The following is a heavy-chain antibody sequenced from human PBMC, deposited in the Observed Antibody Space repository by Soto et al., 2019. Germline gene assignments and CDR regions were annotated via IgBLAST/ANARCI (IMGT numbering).Heavy chain of an antibody. CDR1: GFTFSSYA. V-gene: IGHV3-23*01. J-gene: IGHJ4*02. Sequence: EVQLLESGGGLVQPGGSLRLSCAASGFTFSSYAMSWVRQAPGKGLEWVSAISGSGGSTYYADSVKGRFTISRDNSKNTLYLQMNSLRAEDTAVYYCAKRPAYYYGSGSYYVDYWGQGTLVTVSS. CDR2: ISGSGGST. D-gene: IGHD3-10*01. CDR3: AKRPAYYYGSGSYYVDY.